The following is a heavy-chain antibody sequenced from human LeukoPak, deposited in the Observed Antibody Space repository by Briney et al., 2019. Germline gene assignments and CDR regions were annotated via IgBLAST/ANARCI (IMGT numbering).Heavy chain of an antibody. Sequence: GASVKVSCKASGYTFTDYYLHWVRQAPGQGLEWMEWIGPNSGGTNYAQKFQGRVTMTRDTSISTAYMELSRLISDDTAVYYCARSNIAVRRGDNWFDPWGQGTLVTVSS. J-gene: IGHJ5*02. CDR3: ARSNIAVRRGDNWFDP. V-gene: IGHV1-2*02. CDR2: IGPNSGGT. D-gene: IGHD6-6*01. CDR1: GYTFTDYY.